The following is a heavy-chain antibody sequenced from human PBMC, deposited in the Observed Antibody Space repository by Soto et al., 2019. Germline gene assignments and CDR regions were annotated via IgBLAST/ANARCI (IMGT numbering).Heavy chain of an antibody. Sequence: VKLACEASAGSLSSYAIIWVRQAPGQGLEWMGGIIPIFGTANYAQKFQGRVTITADESTSTAYMELSSLRSEDTAVYYCARGGYCSGGSCYSVAKIYNWFDPWGQGTLVTVSS. CDR2: IIPIFGTA. D-gene: IGHD2-15*01. V-gene: IGHV1-69*01. CDR3: ARGGYCSGGSCYSVAKIYNWFDP. CDR1: AGSLSSYA. J-gene: IGHJ5*02.